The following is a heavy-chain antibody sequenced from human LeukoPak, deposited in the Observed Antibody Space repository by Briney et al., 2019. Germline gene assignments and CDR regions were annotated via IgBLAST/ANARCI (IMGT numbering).Heavy chain of an antibody. D-gene: IGHD1-26*01. V-gene: IGHV3-23*01. CDR3: AKAVEGSYGVDY. Sequence: GSLRLSCAASGFTFSSYAMSWVRQAPGKGLEWVSAISGSGGSTYYADSVKGRFTISRDNSKNTLYLQMNSLRAEDTAVYYCAKAVEGSYGVDYWGQGTLVTVSS. J-gene: IGHJ4*02. CDR1: GFTFSSYA. CDR2: ISGSGGST.